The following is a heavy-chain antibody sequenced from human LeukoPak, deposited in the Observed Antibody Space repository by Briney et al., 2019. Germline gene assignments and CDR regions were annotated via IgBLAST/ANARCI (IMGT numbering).Heavy chain of an antibody. J-gene: IGHJ5*02. CDR1: GYTFTGYY. CDR3: ARDCSSTSCYIIGFDP. Sequence: ASVKVSCKAYGYTFTGYYMHWVRQAPGQGLEWMGWINPNSGGTNYAQKFQGRVTMTRDTSISTAYMELSRQISSDTAVYYCARDCSSTSCYIIGFDPWGQGTLVTVSP. V-gene: IGHV1-2*02. D-gene: IGHD2-2*02. CDR2: INPNSGGT.